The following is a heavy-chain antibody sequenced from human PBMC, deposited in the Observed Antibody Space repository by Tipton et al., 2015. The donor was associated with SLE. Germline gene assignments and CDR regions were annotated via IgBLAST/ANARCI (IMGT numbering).Heavy chain of an antibody. CDR1: GGSISSYY. Sequence: TLSLTCTVSGGSISSYYWSWIRQPPGKGLEWIGYIYYSGSTNYNPSLKSRVTIPVDTSKNQFSLKLSSVTAADTAVYYCARRVAAAGTAFDIWGQGTMVTVSS. CDR2: IYYSGST. V-gene: IGHV4-59*08. CDR3: ARRVAAAGTAFDI. D-gene: IGHD6-13*01. J-gene: IGHJ3*02.